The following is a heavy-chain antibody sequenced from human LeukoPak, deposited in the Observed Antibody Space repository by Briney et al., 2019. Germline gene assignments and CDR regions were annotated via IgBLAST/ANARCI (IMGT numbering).Heavy chain of an antibody. CDR2: ISYSGST. J-gene: IGHJ5*02. V-gene: IGHV4-30-4*01. D-gene: IGHD2-15*01. CDR3: ARVSVGNPAP. Sequence: SSQTLSLTCTVSGGSVSSGDFYWSWIRHPPRNCLEWIGYISYSGSTYYNASLKSRVTISIDTSKSQFSLKLSSVTAADTAVYYCARVSVGNPAPWGQGTLVTVSS. CDR1: GGSVSSGDFY.